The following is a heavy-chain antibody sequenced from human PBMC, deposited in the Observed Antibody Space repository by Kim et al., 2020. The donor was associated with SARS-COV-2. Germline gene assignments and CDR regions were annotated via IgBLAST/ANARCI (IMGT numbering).Heavy chain of an antibody. V-gene: IGHV3-23*01. CDR3: AKDGPLIGRVRGVSDGTNDY. CDR1: GFTFSSYA. J-gene: IGHJ4*02. CDR2: ISGSGGST. Sequence: GGSLSLSCAASGFTFSSYAMSWVRQAPGKGLEWVSAISGSGGSTYYADSVKGRFTISRDNSKNTLYLQMNSLRAEDTAVYYCAKDGPLIGRVRGVSDGTNDYWGQGTLVTVSS. D-gene: IGHD3-10*01.